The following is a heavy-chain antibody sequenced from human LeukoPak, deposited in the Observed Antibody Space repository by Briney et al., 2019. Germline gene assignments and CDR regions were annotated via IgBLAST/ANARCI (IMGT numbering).Heavy chain of an antibody. CDR1: SISSSGSS. Sequence: SISSSGSSWGWIRQPPGKGLEWSGTISYSGRTYYNPSLESRVTISVDTSKNQFSLKLSSVTAADTAVYYCARLKTGDYGDYGGDYWGQGTLVTVSS. D-gene: IGHD4-17*01. CDR2: ISYSGRT. V-gene: IGHV4-39*01. J-gene: IGHJ4*02. CDR3: ARLKTGDYGDYGGDY.